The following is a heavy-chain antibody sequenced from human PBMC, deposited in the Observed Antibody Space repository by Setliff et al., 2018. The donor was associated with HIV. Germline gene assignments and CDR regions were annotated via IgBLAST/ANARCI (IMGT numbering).Heavy chain of an antibody. V-gene: IGHV1-3*01. D-gene: IGHD1-26*01. J-gene: IGHJ3*02. CDR3: ARSNSAISIVGATSGAFDI. CDR2: INVGNDDT. Sequence: VASVKVSCKASGYTFSNYAIHWVRQAPGQRLEWMGWINVGNDDTKYSQKFQGRVTITRDRSASTAYMELSSLRSEDSAVYYCARSNSAISIVGATSGAFDIWGQGTMVTVSS. CDR1: GYTFSNYA.